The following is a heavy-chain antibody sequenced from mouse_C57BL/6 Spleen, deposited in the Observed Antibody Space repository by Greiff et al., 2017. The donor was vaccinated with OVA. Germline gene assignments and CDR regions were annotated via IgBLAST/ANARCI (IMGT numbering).Heavy chain of an antibody. J-gene: IGHJ1*03. V-gene: IGHV1-15*01. Sequence: VQLQQSGAELVRPGASVTLSCKASGYTFTDYEMHWVKQTPVHGLEWIGAIDPETGGTAYNQKFKGKAILTADKSSSTAYMELRSLTSEDSAVYYCTRRDSYGYFDVWGTGTTVTVPS. CDR3: TRRDSYGYFDV. CDR2: IDPETGGT. CDR1: GYTFTDYE.